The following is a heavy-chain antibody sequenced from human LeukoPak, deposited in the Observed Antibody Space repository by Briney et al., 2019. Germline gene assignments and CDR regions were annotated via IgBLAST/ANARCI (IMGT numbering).Heavy chain of an antibody. D-gene: IGHD4-23*01. CDR3: AKAIRAVVTPVIFDY. CDR1: GFTFSSYA. Sequence: GGSLRLSCAASGFTFSSYAMSWVRQAPGKGLEWASAISGSGGSTYYADSVKGRFTISGDNSKNTLYLQMNSLRAEDTAVYYCAKAIRAVVTPVIFDYWGQGTLVTVSS. V-gene: IGHV3-23*01. CDR2: ISGSGGST. J-gene: IGHJ4*02.